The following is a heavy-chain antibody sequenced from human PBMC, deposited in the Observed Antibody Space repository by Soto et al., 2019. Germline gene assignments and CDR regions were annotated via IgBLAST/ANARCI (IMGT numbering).Heavy chain of an antibody. CDR1: GGSINGYY. CDR2: VYFSGST. CDR3: SEQGAGPWSPFGS. J-gene: IGHJ5*02. V-gene: IGHV4-59*01. D-gene: IGHD3-16*01. Sequence: QERLQESGPGLVKPSETLSLTCSVSGGSINGYYWNWIRQPPGKGLEWLGNVYFSGSTHYNPSLEARLNITGDTVKEQIPLEPGSGAGADPAVNLRSEQGAGPWSPFGSWGQGTLVSVSS.